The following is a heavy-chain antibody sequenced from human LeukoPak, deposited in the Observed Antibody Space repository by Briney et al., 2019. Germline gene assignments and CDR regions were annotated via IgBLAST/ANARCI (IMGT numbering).Heavy chain of an antibody. Sequence: GGSLRLSCAASGFTFDDYTMHWLRQAPEKSLEWVSLISWDGGSTYYAGSVKGRFTISRDNSKNTLYLQMNSPRAEDRAVYYCAKEPTYYYDSSGYYLDYWGQGTLVTVSS. D-gene: IGHD3-22*01. V-gene: IGHV3-43*01. CDR3: AKEPTYYYDSSGYYLDY. CDR1: GFTFDDYT. CDR2: ISWDGGST. J-gene: IGHJ4*02.